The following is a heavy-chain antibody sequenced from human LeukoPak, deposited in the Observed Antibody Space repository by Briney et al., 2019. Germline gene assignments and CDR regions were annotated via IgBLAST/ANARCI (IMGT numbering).Heavy chain of an antibody. CDR2: IWYDGSNG. CDR1: GFTFSNYG. V-gene: IGHV3-33*01. Sequence: PGKSLRLSCAASGFTFSNYGMHWVRQAPDKGLEWVAVIWYDGSNGFYAESVTGRFTISRDNSKNTLSLRMDNLRAEDTALYYCARDYYSAYSDSSGYFDYWGQGTLVTVSS. J-gene: IGHJ4*02. D-gene: IGHD3-22*01. CDR3: ARDYYSAYSDSSGYFDY.